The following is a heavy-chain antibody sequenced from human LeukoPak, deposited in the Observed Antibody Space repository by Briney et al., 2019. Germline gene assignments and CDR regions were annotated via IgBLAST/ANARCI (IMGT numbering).Heavy chain of an antibody. Sequence: PGGSLRLSCAASGFTSSSYGMSWVRQAPGKGLEWVSAISGSGGSTYYADSVKGRFTISRDNSKNTLYLQMNSLRAEDTAVYYCAKDRLVVTAGDYWGQGTLVTVSS. D-gene: IGHD2-21*02. V-gene: IGHV3-23*01. CDR1: GFTSSSYG. CDR3: AKDRLVVTAGDY. CDR2: ISGSGGST. J-gene: IGHJ4*02.